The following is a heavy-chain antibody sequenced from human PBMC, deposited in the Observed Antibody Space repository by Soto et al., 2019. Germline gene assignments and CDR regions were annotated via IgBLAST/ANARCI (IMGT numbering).Heavy chain of an antibody. CDR2: LIPSFGTA. Sequence: QVQLVQSGAEVKKPGSSVKVSCKASGGTFSSYAISWVRQAPGQGLEWMGGLIPSFGTANYAQKFQGRVTITADESTSTAYMELSSLRSEDTAVYYWAGGDTVTTGYRYFDLWGRGTLGTASS. J-gene: IGHJ2*01. CDR1: GGTFSSYA. D-gene: IGHD4-17*01. V-gene: IGHV1-69*01. CDR3: AGGDTVTTGYRYFDL.